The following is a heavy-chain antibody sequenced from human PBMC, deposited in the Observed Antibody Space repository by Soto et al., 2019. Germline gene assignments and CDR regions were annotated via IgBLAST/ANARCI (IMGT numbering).Heavy chain of an antibody. CDR3: ARDLIVGATNNDY. D-gene: IGHD1-26*01. J-gene: IGHJ4*02. V-gene: IGHV3-21*01. Sequence: EVQLVESGGGLVKPGGSLRLSCAASGFTFSSYSMNWVRQAPGKGLEWVSSISSSSSYIYYADSVKGRFTISRDNAKNSLYLQMNSLRAEDTAVYYCARDLIVGATNNDYWGQGTLVTVSS. CDR2: ISSSSSYI. CDR1: GFTFSSYS.